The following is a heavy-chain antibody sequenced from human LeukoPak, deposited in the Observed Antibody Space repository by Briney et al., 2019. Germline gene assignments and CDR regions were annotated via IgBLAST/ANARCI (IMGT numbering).Heavy chain of an antibody. Sequence: ASVKVSCKASGGTFSSYAISWVRQAPGQGLEWMGRIIPILGIANYAQKFQGRVTITADKSTSTVYMELSSLRSEDTAVYYCARGSGGSRTYAFDVWGQGTMVTVSS. V-gene: IGHV1-69*04. CDR2: IIPILGIA. CDR3: ARGSGGSRTYAFDV. J-gene: IGHJ3*01. D-gene: IGHD2-15*01. CDR1: GGTFSSYA.